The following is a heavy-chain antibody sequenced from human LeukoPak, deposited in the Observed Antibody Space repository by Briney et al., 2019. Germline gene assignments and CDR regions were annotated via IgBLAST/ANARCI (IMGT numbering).Heavy chain of an antibody. CDR2: ITTSSSYM. CDR1: GFTSSAYN. V-gene: IGHV3-21*01. CDR3: ARDPYSGGYGAYYYYYMDV. Sequence: GGSLRLSCAASGFTSSAYNMNWVRRTPGKGLEWVSSITTSSSYMFYADSVRGRFTISRDNAENSLYLQMNSLRDEDTAVYYCARDPYSGGYGAYYYYYMDVWGKGTTVTVSS. D-gene: IGHD6-19*01. J-gene: IGHJ6*03.